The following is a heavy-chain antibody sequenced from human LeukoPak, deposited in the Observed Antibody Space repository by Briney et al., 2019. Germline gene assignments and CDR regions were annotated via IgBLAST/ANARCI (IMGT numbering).Heavy chain of an antibody. D-gene: IGHD1-26*01. J-gene: IGHJ4*02. CDR3: AKIAETSGTYGQGFDY. Sequence: PGGSLRLSCVGSGYTFTTYGMSWVRQAPGKGLEWVSGLDNNGDNTYYADSVKSPFTISRDNSKNTLYLKMNSLRVEDTAVYYCAKIAETSGTYGQGFDYWGQGTLVTVSS. CDR2: LDNNGDNT. CDR1: GYTFTTYG. V-gene: IGHV3-23*01.